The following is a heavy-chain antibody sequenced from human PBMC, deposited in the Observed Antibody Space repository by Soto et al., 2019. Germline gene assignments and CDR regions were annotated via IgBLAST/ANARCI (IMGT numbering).Heavy chain of an antibody. V-gene: IGHV1-69*05. CDR1: GGTFSSYA. CDR3: ARGSWHGDYYHYYYMDV. D-gene: IGHD4-17*01. Sequence: GASVKVSCKASGGTFSSYAISWVRQAPGQGLEWMGGIIPIFGTANYSQKFQGRVTITRDTSASTAYMELSSLRSEDTAVYYCARGSWHGDYYHYYYMDVWGKGTTVTVSS. J-gene: IGHJ6*03. CDR2: IIPIFGTA.